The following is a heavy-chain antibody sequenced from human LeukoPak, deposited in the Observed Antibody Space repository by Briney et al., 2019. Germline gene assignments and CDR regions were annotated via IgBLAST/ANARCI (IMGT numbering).Heavy chain of an antibody. CDR1: GFNFDNYY. Sequence: GGSLRLSCVGSGFNFDNYYMSWGRQAPGKGLEWVADIRHDGSDVYNVDSVRGRFTISRDNAKNSVFLQMNSLKDEDTAVYYCVRDGSGSDFSLDYWGQGTLVTVSS. V-gene: IGHV3-7*04. CDR2: IRHDGSDV. D-gene: IGHD3-10*01. CDR3: VRDGSGSDFSLDY. J-gene: IGHJ4*02.